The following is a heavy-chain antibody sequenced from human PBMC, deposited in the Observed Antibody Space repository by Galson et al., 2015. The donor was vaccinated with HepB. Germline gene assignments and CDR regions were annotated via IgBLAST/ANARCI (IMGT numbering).Heavy chain of an antibody. J-gene: IGHJ5*02. Sequence: LSLTCTVSGGSISTYYWSWIRQPPGKGLEWIGYIYYSGGTNYNPSLKSRVTISVDASKNRFSLKLSSVTAADTAVYFCARGGRGGYSYGYNWFDPWGQGTLVTVSS. CDR1: GGSISTYY. CDR2: IYYSGGT. CDR3: ARGGRGGYSYGYNWFDP. D-gene: IGHD5-18*01. V-gene: IGHV4-59*01.